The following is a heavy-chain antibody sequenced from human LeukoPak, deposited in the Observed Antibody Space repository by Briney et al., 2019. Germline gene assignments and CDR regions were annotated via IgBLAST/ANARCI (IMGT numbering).Heavy chain of an antibody. Sequence: SSVKVACQASGRTFRSYAISWVRQAPGQGLEWMGGIIPIFCTANYAQKFQGRVTITTDKSESAGYVEVSSLRSEDRSVYFCARVQLHSPELDYWGQGTLVTVPS. CDR1: GRTFRSYA. CDR3: ARVQLHSPELDY. CDR2: IIPIFCTA. V-gene: IGHV1-69*05. D-gene: IGHD2-2*01. J-gene: IGHJ4*02.